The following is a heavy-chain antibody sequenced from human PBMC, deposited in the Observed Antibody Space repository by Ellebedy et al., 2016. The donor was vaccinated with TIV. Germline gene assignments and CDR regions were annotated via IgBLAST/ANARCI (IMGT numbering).Heavy chain of an antibody. V-gene: IGHV3-48*02. D-gene: IGHD3-22*01. CDR3: AREITSWSSGRYYYYGMDV. CDR1: GFTFSSYG. Sequence: GESLKISCAASGFTFSSYGMNWVRQAPGKGLEWVSYITSSSSTIYYADSVKGRFTISRDNAKNSLYLQMNSLRDEDTAVYYCAREITSWSSGRYYYYGMDVWGQGTTVTVSS. CDR2: ITSSSSTI. J-gene: IGHJ6*02.